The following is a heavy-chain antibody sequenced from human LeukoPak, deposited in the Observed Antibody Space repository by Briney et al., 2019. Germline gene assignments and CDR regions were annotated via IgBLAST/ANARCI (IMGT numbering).Heavy chain of an antibody. Sequence: GGSLRLSCAASGFTVSANSMIWVRHAAGRLLECIAIIYSSGGTYYTDSVRGRFTISRDNSKNTLYLQMNSLRVEDTAAYYCVRVSSGWPYYVDYWGQGTLVTVSS. CDR1: GFTVSANS. V-gene: IGHV3-53*01. CDR3: VRVSSGWPYYVDY. D-gene: IGHD6-19*01. J-gene: IGHJ4*02. CDR2: IYSSGGT.